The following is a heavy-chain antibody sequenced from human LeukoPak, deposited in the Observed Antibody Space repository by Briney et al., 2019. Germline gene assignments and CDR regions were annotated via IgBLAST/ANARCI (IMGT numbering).Heavy chain of an antibody. CDR1: GFTVSSNY. V-gene: IGHV3-66*01. CDR3: ARDATTSRDAFDI. D-gene: IGHD2-2*01. Sequence: GGSLRLSCAASGFTVSSNYMSWVRQAPGKGLEWVSVIYSGGSTYYADSVKGRFTISRDNSKNTLYLQMNSLRAEDTAVYYCARDATTSRDAFDIWGQGTMVTVSS. J-gene: IGHJ3*02. CDR2: IYSGGST.